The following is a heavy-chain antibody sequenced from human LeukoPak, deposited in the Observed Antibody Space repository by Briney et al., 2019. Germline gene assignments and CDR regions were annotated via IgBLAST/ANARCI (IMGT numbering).Heavy chain of an antibody. Sequence: GGSLRLSCAASGFTFDDYGMSWVRQAPGKGLEWVSAISDTGNTYHADSVKGRFTISRDSSKNKLFLQMNRLRPEDAAVYYCAKAPVTTCRGAFCYPFDYWGLGTLVTVSS. D-gene: IGHD2-15*01. V-gene: IGHV3-23*01. J-gene: IGHJ4*02. CDR1: GFTFDDYG. CDR2: ISDTGNT. CDR3: AKAPVTTCRGAFCYPFDY.